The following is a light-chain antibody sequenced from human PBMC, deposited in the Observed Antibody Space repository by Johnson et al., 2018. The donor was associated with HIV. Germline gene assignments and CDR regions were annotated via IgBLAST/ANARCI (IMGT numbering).Light chain of an antibody. J-gene: IGLJ1*01. Sequence: QLVLTQPPSVSAAPGQKVTISCFGSDSNIGNNYVSWYQQLPGTAPKLLIYHNDKRPSGIPDRFSGSKSGTSVTLGITGLQTVAEADYYCGTWDSSLSALYVFGTGTKVTVL. CDR2: HND. CDR1: DSNIGNNY. CDR3: GTWDSSLSALYV. V-gene: IGLV1-51*01.